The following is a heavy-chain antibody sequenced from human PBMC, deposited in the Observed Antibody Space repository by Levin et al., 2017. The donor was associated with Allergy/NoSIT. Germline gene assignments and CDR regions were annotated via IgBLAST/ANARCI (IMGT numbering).Heavy chain of an antibody. J-gene: IGHJ6*02. D-gene: IGHD2-15*01. CDR2: ISSSSTYT. Sequence: GGSLRLSCAASGFTFSDYYMSWIRQTPGKGLEWVSYISSSSTYTGYADSVKGRFTISRDNAKNSLFLQMNSLRAEDTAVYYCARDNTRYCSDSSCSNYHYYGMDVWGQGTTVTVSS. CDR1: GFTFSDYY. CDR3: ARDNTRYCSDSSCSNYHYYGMDV. V-gene: IGHV3-11*05.